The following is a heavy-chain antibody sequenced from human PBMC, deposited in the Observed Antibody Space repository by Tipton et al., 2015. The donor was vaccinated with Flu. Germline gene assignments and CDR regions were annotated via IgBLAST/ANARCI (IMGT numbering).Heavy chain of an antibody. D-gene: IGHD3-22*01. J-gene: IGHJ3*02. CDR1: GGSITSEGFY. CDR3: ATYSHYYYDTSGYYRDDAFDI. Sequence: TLSLTCTVSGGSITSEGFYWSWIRHHPGKGLEWIGCIYFSGKTYYNPSLKSRVIISFATSENLFSLKLNSMTAADTAVYYCATYSHYYYDTSGYYRDDAFDIWGQGTVVTVSS. V-gene: IGHV4-31*03. CDR2: IYFSGKT.